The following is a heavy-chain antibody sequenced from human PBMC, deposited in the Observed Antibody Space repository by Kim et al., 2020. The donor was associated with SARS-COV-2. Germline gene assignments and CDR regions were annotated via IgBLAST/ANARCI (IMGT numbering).Heavy chain of an antibody. CDR2: IWYDGSNK. D-gene: IGHD3-10*01. V-gene: IGHV3-33*01. J-gene: IGHJ3*02. Sequence: GGSLRLSCAASGFTFSSYGMHWVRQAPGKGLEWVAVIWYDGSNKYYADSVKGRFTISRDNSKNTLYLQMNSLRAEDTAVYYCARELLWFGELFRGPPTGAFDIWGQGTMVTVSS. CDR3: ARELLWFGELFRGPPTGAFDI. CDR1: GFTFSSYG.